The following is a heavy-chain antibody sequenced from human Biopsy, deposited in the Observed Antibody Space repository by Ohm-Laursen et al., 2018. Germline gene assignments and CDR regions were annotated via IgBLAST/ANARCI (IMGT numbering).Heavy chain of an antibody. J-gene: IGHJ4*02. CDR2: IWYDGSNK. CDR3: AREGDDSSGYTPHYFDY. Sequence: SLRLSCATSGFTFSIYGMHWVRQAPGKGLEWVAVIWYDGSNKYYADSVKGRFTISRDDPKNTLYLQMNSLRAEDTAVYYCAREGDDSSGYTPHYFDYWGQGTLVTVSS. CDR1: GFTFSIYG. D-gene: IGHD3-22*01. V-gene: IGHV3-33*01.